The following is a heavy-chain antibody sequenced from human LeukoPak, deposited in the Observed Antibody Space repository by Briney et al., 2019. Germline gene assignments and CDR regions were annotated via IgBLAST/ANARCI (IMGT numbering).Heavy chain of an antibody. CDR3: ARGPSMEAWFAP. CDR2: IIPIFGTA. Sequence: SVKVSCKASGGTFSSYAISWVRQAPGQGLEWMGRIIPIFGTANYAQKFQGRVTITTDESTSTAYMELSSLRSEDTAVYYCARGPSMEAWFAPWGQGPLVTVSS. D-gene: IGHD2/OR15-2a*01. CDR1: GGTFSSYA. J-gene: IGHJ5*02. V-gene: IGHV1-69*05.